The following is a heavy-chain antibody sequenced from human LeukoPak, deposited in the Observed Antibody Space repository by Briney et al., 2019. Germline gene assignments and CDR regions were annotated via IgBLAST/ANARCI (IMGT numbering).Heavy chain of an antibody. CDR1: GGSFSGYY. Sequence: SETLSLTCAVYGGSFSGYYWSWIRQPPGKGLEWIGEINHSGSTNYNPSLKSRVTISVDMSKNQFSLKLSSVTAADTAVYYCARALLWFGEFDYWGQGTLVTVSS. CDR2: INHSGST. CDR3: ARALLWFGEFDY. V-gene: IGHV4-34*01. J-gene: IGHJ4*02. D-gene: IGHD3-10*01.